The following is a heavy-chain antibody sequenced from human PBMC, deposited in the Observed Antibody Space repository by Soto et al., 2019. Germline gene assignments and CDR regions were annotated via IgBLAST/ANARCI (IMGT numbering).Heavy chain of an antibody. CDR1: GGSISSSSYY. J-gene: IGHJ6*02. D-gene: IGHD7-27*01. V-gene: IGHV4-39*01. CDR3: ARLLGAHYYYPMDV. Sequence: QLQLQESGPGLVKPSETLSLTCSVSGGSISSSSYYWGWIRQPPGKGLEWIGSIYYSGSPYYNPSLKSRVTISVDPSKNQFSLKLSSVTAADTALYWCARLLGAHYYYPMDVWGQGTTVTVSS. CDR2: IYYSGSP.